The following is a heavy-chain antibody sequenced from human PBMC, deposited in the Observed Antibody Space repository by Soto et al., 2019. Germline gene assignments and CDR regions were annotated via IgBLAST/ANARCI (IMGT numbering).Heavy chain of an antibody. CDR2: ISSDGSST. D-gene: IGHD6-19*01. CDR1: GFTFSSYW. CDR3: AKDRSSGWYDAFDI. V-gene: IGHV3-74*01. Sequence: PGGSLRLSCAASGFTFSSYWMHWVRQAPGKGLVWVSRISSDGSSTSYADSVKGRFTISRDNSKDTLYLQMNSLRAEDTAVYYCAKDRSSGWYDAFDIWGQGTMVTVSS. J-gene: IGHJ3*02.